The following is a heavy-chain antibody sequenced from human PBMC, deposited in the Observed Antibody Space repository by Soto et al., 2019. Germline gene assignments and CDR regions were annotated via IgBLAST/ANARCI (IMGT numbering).Heavy chain of an antibody. V-gene: IGHV4-59*01. Sequence: SETLSLTCTVSGGSISSYYWSWIRQPPGKGLEWIGYIYYSGSTNYNPSLKSRVTISVDTSKNQFSLKLSSVTAADTAVYYCARLYSSSWYGSEPGFDYWGQGTLVTVSS. J-gene: IGHJ4*02. CDR1: GGSISSYY. CDR3: ARLYSSSWYGSEPGFDY. CDR2: IYYSGST. D-gene: IGHD6-13*01.